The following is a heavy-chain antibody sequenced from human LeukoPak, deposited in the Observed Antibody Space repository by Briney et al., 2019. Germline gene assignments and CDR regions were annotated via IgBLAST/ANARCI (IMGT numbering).Heavy chain of an antibody. D-gene: IGHD4-11*01. CDR1: GASIGSSSYY. Sequence: SETLSLTCTVSGASIGSSSYYWGWIRQPPGKGLEWIGTIYYSVHTYYNPPLKSRVTISVDRSKNQFSLRLSSVTAADTAVYYCTKIDYSPYYYMDVWGKGTTVTVSS. CDR3: TKIDYSPYYYMDV. J-gene: IGHJ6*03. CDR2: IYYSVHT. V-gene: IGHV4-39*07.